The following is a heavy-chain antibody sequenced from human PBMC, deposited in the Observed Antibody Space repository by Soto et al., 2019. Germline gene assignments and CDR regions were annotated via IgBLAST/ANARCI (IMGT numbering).Heavy chain of an antibody. Sequence: LRLSCAASGFTLSDHYVDWVRQAPGKGLEWVGRTRNKAHSYTTEYAASVKGRFILSRDNLKNSVSLQMNSLRTEDTAVHYCVRVHSGTYTFDYWGQGTLVTVSS. V-gene: IGHV3-72*01. CDR2: TRNKAHSYTT. J-gene: IGHJ4*02. CDR1: GFTLSDHY. CDR3: VRVHSGTYTFDY. D-gene: IGHD1-26*01.